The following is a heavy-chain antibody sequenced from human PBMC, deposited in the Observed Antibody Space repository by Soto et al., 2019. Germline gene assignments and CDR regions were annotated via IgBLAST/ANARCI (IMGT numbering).Heavy chain of an antibody. CDR3: ASSADAGSGSYYRWFDP. Sequence: GGSLRLSCAASGFTFSSYSMNWVRQAPGKGLEWVSYISSSSSTIYYADSVKGRFTISRDNAKNSLYLQMNSLRAEDTAVYYWASSADAGSGSYYRWFDPWGQGTLVTVSS. D-gene: IGHD3-10*01. V-gene: IGHV3-48*04. CDR2: ISSSSSTI. CDR1: GFTFSSYS. J-gene: IGHJ5*02.